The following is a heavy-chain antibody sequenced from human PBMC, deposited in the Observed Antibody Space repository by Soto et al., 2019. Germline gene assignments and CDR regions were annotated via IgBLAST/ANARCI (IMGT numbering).Heavy chain of an antibody. V-gene: IGHV3-9*01. D-gene: IGHD6-13*01. CDR3: AKARIAAPTTSCFDY. CDR1: GFTFDDYA. J-gene: IGHJ4*02. CDR2: ISWNSGSI. Sequence: SLRLSCAASGFTFDDYAMHWVRQAPGKGLEWVSGISWNSGSIGYADSVKGRFTISRDNAKNSLYLQMNSLRAEDTALYYCAKARIAAPTTSCFDYWGQGTLVTVSS.